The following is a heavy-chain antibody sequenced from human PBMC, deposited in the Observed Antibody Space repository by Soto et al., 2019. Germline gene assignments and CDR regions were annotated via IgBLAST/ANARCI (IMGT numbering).Heavy chain of an antibody. Sequence: GGSLRLSCAASRYSFSSYAMSWVRQAPGKGLEWVSAISASGGSTYYADSVKGRFTISRDSSKNTLYLQMTSLRAEDTAVYYCAKDMAVFGESLDYWGQGTLVTAPQ. J-gene: IGHJ4*02. CDR3: AKDMAVFGESLDY. V-gene: IGHV3-23*01. CDR1: RYSFSSYA. D-gene: IGHD3-10*02. CDR2: ISASGGST.